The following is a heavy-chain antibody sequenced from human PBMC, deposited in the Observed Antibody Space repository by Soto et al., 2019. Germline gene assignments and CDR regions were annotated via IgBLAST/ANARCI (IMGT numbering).Heavy chain of an antibody. D-gene: IGHD2-21*02. V-gene: IGHV1-58*01. CDR2: IVVGSGNT. Sequence: QMQLVQSGPEVKKPGTSVKVSCKASGFTFTSSAVQWVRQARGQRLEWIGWIVVGSGNTNYAQKFQERVTITRDMSTSTAYMELSSLRSEDTAVYYCAAETYCGGDCWNCYYYYGMDVWGQGTTVTVSS. CDR3: AAETYCGGDCWNCYYYYGMDV. J-gene: IGHJ6*02. CDR1: GFTFTSSA.